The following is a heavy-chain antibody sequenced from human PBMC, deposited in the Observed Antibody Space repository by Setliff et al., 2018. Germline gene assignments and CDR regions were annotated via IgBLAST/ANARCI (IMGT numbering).Heavy chain of an antibody. CDR3: AKDPGDSSGSFEY. CDR2: IWYDGSQK. D-gene: IGHD3-22*01. V-gene: IGHV3-33*03. J-gene: IGHJ4*02. Sequence: GGSLRLSCAASGFTFSGSAMHWVRQSPGKGLGWVAVIWYDGSQKYHADSVKGRFTVSRDNSKNTLYLQMNSLRAEDTAVYYCAKDPGDSSGSFEYWGQGTPVTVSS. CDR1: GFTFSGSA.